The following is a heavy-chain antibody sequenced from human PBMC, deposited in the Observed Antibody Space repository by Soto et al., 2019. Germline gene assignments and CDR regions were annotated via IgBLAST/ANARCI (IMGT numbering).Heavy chain of an antibody. D-gene: IGHD3-22*01. Sequence: SVKVSCKASGDTFSTYTITWVRQAPGQGLEWMGGIIPRSGTSNYAQKFQGRVTITADKSTSTAYMELSSLRSEDTAVYYCATYYYDSSGYYYYGMDVWGQGTTVTVSS. CDR1: GDTFSTYT. CDR3: ATYYYDSSGYYYYGMDV. J-gene: IGHJ6*02. V-gene: IGHV1-69*06. CDR2: IIPRSGTS.